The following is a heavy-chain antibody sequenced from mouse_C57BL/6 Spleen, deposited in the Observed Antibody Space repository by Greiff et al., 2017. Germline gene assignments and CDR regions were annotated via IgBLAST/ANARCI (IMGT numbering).Heavy chain of an antibody. CDR2: IYPSDSET. CDR3: ARDYHYFDY. V-gene: IGHV1-61*01. Sequence: VQLQQPGAELVRPGSSVKLSCKASGYTFTSYWMDWVKQRPGQGLEWIGNIYPSDSETHYNQKFKDKATLTVDKASSTAYMQLSSLTSEDSAVYYCARDYHYFDYWGQGTTLTVSS. D-gene: IGHD2-4*01. J-gene: IGHJ2*01. CDR1: GYTFTSYW.